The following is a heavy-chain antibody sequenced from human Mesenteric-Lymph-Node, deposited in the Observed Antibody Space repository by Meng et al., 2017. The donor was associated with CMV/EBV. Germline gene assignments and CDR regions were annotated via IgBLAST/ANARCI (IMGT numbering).Heavy chain of an antibody. V-gene: IGHV3-7*01. Sequence: GGSLRLSCAASGFTFSSYWMSWVRQAPGKGLEWVANIKQDGSEKYYVDSVKGRFTIARDNAKNSLYLQMNSLRAEDTAVYYCARGGAAYCSSTSCYGDFDIWGQGTMVTVSS. D-gene: IGHD2-2*01. CDR1: GFTFSSYW. CDR2: IKQDGSEK. CDR3: ARGGAAYCSSTSCYGDFDI. J-gene: IGHJ3*02.